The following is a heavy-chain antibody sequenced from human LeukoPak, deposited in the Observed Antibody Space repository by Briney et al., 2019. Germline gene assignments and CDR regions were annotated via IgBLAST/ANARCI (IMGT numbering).Heavy chain of an antibody. Sequence: ASVKVSCKVSGYTLTELSMHWVRQAPGKGLEWMGGFDPEDGETIYAQKFQGRVTMTEDTSTDTAYMELSSLRSEDTAVYYCARGPPKYSSLYYYYMDVWGKGTTVTVSS. J-gene: IGHJ6*03. CDR3: ARGPPKYSSLYYYYMDV. CDR1: GYTLTELS. CDR2: FDPEDGET. D-gene: IGHD6-6*01. V-gene: IGHV1-24*01.